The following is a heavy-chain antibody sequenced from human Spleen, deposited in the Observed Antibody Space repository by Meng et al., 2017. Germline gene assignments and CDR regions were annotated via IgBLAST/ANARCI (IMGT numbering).Heavy chain of an antibody. CDR3: ARHMEMSTIINLFDF. V-gene: IGHV4-39*01. D-gene: IGHD5-24*01. CDR2: IYYSGST. Sequence: QLQLQESGPGPVKPSETLSLTCTVSGDSRSSSSYYWGWIRQPPGKGLEWIGSIYYSGSTYYNPSLKSRITISVDTSKNQFSLKLSSVTAADTAVYYCARHMEMSTIINLFDFWGQGALVTVSS. J-gene: IGHJ4*02. CDR1: GDSRSSSSYY.